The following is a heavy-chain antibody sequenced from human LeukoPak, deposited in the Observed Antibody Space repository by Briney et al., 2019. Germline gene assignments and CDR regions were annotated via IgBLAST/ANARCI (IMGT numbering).Heavy chain of an antibody. CDR3: ARSRVTIFGVVIVLGGEAFDY. CDR1: RDSVSSNSAA. Sequence: SQTLSLTCAISRDSVSSNSAAWNWTRQSPSRGLECLGRTYYGSKWNNDYAVSVNSRITINPDTSKNQLSLQLNSVTPEDTAVYYCARSRVTIFGVVIVLGGEAFDYWGQGTLVTVSS. D-gene: IGHD3-3*01. J-gene: IGHJ4*02. V-gene: IGHV6-1*01. CDR2: TYYGSKWNN.